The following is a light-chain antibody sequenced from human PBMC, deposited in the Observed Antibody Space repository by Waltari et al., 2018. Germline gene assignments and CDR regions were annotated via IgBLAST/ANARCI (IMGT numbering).Light chain of an antibody. Sequence: DIVMTQSPDSLPVTLGERATITCKSDQSVSYSSNNKNYLAWYRQKPGQPPQLLISWASTREFGVPHRFSGSGSGTDFTLTLSSLQAEDVAVYYCQQYYAVPPTFGPGTKVEIK. V-gene: IGKV4-1*01. CDR2: WAS. CDR1: QSVSYSSNNKNY. CDR3: QQYYAVPPT. J-gene: IGKJ1*01.